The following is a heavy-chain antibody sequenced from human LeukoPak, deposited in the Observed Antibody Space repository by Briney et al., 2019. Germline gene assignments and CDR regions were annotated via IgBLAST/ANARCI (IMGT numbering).Heavy chain of an antibody. CDR3: ARSAAYCSSTSCYDY. CDR2: ISSYSTYI. J-gene: IGHJ4*02. CDR1: GFSFSDYS. D-gene: IGHD2-2*01. Sequence: MSGGSLRLSCAASGFSFSDYSMNWVRQAPGKGLEWVSFISSYSTYIYYADSVKGRFTISRDNAKDSLYLQMNSLRAEDTAVYYCARSAAYCSSTSCYDYWGQGTLVTVSS. V-gene: IGHV3-21*01.